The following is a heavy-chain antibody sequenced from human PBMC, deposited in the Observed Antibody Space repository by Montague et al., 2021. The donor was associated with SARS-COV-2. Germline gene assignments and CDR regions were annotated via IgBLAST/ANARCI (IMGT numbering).Heavy chain of an antibody. D-gene: IGHD1-14*01. CDR1: GGSLSSGY. CDR2: IYYRGST. Sequence: SETLSLTCTVSGGSLSSGYWSWIRQPPGKGLEWIGYIYYRGSTNYNPSLKSRVTLSVDTSKNQFSLKVYSVTAADTAVYYCAGERQYNWFDAWGQGTLVTVSS. V-gene: IGHV4-59*01. J-gene: IGHJ5*02. CDR3: AGERQYNWFDA.